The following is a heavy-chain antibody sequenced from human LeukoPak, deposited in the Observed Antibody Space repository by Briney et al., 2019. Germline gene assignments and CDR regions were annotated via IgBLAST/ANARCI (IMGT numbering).Heavy chain of an antibody. D-gene: IGHD3-10*01. CDR1: GGTFNTYG. J-gene: IGHJ1*01. CDR2: LIPMFGTP. Sequence: ASVKVSCTASGGTFNTYGISWLRLAPGQGLEWMGGLIPMFGTPDYAQKFQGRLTITADTSTTTVSMDLSSLRSEDTAIYFCARDLVSGTTRGPFQDWGQGTLVTVSS. V-gene: IGHV1-69*06. CDR3: ARDLVSGTTRGPFQD.